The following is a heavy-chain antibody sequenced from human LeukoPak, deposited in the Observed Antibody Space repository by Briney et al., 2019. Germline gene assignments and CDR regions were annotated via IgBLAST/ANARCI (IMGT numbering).Heavy chain of an antibody. Sequence: WGSLTLSGAASGFTVSSNYMSWVRPAPGMGRKWVSVIYSGVSTYYEDYVKGRFTISRDNSKNTVYLQMNSLRAEDTAVYYCAMHTYYYDSSGYYWGQGTLVTVP. D-gene: IGHD3-22*01. J-gene: IGHJ4*02. CDR1: GFTVSSNY. CDR3: AMHTYYYDSSGYY. V-gene: IGHV3-66*02. CDR2: IYSGVST.